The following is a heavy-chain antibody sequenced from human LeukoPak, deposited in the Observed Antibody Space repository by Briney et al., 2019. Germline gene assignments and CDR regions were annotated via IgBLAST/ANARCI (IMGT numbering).Heavy chain of an antibody. V-gene: IGHV3-53*01. J-gene: IGHJ4*02. Sequence: GGSLRLSCAASGFTVSSNYMSWVRQAPGKGLEWVSVIYSGGSTYYADSVKGRFTISRDNSKNTLYLQMNSLRAEDTAVYYCARDTGSMAARFFDNWGQGTLVTVSS. D-gene: IGHD2-8*02. CDR1: GFTVSSNY. CDR2: IYSGGST. CDR3: ARDTGSMAARFFDN.